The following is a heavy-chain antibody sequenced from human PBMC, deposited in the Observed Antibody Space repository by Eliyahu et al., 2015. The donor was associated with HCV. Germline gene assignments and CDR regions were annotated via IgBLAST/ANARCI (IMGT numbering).Heavy chain of an antibody. Sequence: KKPGSSVKVSCKASGGTFSSYAISWVRQAPGQGLEWMGGIIPIFGTANYAQKFQGRVTITADESTSTAYMELSSLRSEDTAVYYCARDRAYCGGDCYSKAWYFDLWGRGTLVTVSS. CDR1: GGTFSSYA. CDR2: IIPIFGTA. J-gene: IGHJ2*01. D-gene: IGHD2-21*02. V-gene: IGHV1-69*01. CDR3: ARDRAYCGGDCYSKAWYFDL.